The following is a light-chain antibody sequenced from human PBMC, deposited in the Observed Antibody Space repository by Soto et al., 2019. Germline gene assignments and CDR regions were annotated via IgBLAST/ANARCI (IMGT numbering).Light chain of an antibody. V-gene: IGKV3-20*01. J-gene: IGKJ2*01. CDR1: QSVSRSY. CDR2: GAS. Sequence: EIVLTQSPGTLSLSPGERATLSCRASQSVSRSYLAWYQQKPGQAPRLLIYGASSRATGIPDRFSGSGSRTDFTLTISRLEPEDFAVYYCQQYGSSPYTFGQGTNLEIK. CDR3: QQYGSSPYT.